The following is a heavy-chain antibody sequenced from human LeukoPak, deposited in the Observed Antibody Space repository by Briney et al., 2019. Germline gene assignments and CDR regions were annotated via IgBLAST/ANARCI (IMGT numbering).Heavy chain of an antibody. CDR1: GYTFTSYA. J-gene: IGHJ4*02. CDR2: INTNTGNP. CDR3: ARDPSRPYYYGSGSYFRY. Sequence: ASVKVSCKASGYTFTSYAMNWVRQAPGQGLEWMGWINTNTGNPTYAQGFTGRFVFSLDTSVSTAYLQISSLKAEDTAVYYCARDPSRPYYYGSGSYFRYWGQGTLVTVSS. V-gene: IGHV7-4-1*02. D-gene: IGHD3-10*01.